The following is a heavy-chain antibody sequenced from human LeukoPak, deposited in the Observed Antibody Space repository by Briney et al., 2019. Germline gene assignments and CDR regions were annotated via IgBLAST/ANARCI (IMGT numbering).Heavy chain of an antibody. CDR2: IRYDGSNK. V-gene: IGHV3-30*02. J-gene: IGHJ4*02. D-gene: IGHD3-9*01. CDR1: GFTFSSYG. Sequence: GGSLRLSCAASGFTFSSYGMHWVRQAPGKGLEWVAFIRYDGSNKYYADSVKGRFTISRDNSKNTLYLQMNSLRAEDTAVYYCAKDHYDILTGYVNYFDYWGQGTLVTVSS. CDR3: AKDHYDILTGYVNYFDY.